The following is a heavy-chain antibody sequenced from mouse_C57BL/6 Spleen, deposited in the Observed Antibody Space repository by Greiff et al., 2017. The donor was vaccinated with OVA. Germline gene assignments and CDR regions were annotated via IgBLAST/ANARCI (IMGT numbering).Heavy chain of an antibody. V-gene: IGHV1-82*01. CDR3: ARCIYYDSSYWYFDV. CDR2: IYPGDGDT. Sequence: QVQLQQSGPELVKPGASVKISCKASGYAFSSSWMNWVKQRPGKGLEWIGRIYPGDGDTNYNGKFKGKATLTADKSSSTAYMQLSSLTSEDSAVYVCARCIYYDSSYWYFDVWGTGTTVTVSS. J-gene: IGHJ1*03. CDR1: GYAFSSSW. D-gene: IGHD2-4*01.